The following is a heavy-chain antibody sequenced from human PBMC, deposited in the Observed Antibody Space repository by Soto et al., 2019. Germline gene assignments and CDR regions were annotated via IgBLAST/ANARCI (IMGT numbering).Heavy chain of an antibody. J-gene: IGHJ5*02. CDR2: IDPIDSYT. CDR3: ARRVVVVVWYSSGWYYSWFDP. D-gene: IGHD6-19*01. CDR1: WYSFTRYW. Sequence: GESPKISWSGFWYSFTRYWIRWVLEMPGTSQESVRRIDPIDSYTNYSPSFQGHGTISADKSISSAYLQWSSLNASDIAMYYCARRVVVVVWYSSGWYYSWFDPWGQGTLGTVLS. V-gene: IGHV5-10-1*01.